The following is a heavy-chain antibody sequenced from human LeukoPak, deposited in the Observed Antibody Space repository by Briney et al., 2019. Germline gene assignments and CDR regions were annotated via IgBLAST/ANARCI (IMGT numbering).Heavy chain of an antibody. CDR2: IKQDGSEK. V-gene: IGHV3-7*01. CDR1: GFTFSSYW. CDR3: ARDISVVPAAMGWFDP. Sequence: GGSLRLSCAASGFTFSSYWMSWVRQAPGKGLEWVANIKQDGSEKYYVVSVKGRFTISRDNAKNSLYLQMNSLRAEDTAVYYCARDISVVPAAMGWFDPWGQGTLVTVSS. J-gene: IGHJ5*02. D-gene: IGHD2-2*01.